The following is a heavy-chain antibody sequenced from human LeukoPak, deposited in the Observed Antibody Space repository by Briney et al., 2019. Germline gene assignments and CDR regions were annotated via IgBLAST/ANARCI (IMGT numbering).Heavy chain of an antibody. CDR3: ATNLRASYIPRHDAFDI. J-gene: IGHJ3*02. V-gene: IGHV3-23*01. D-gene: IGHD1-26*01. CDR2: ISGSGGST. CDR1: GFTFSSYA. Sequence: HPGGSLRLSCAASGFTFSSYAMSWVRQAPGKGLEWVSAISGSGGSTYYADSVKGRFTVSRDNSKDTLYLQMNSLRAEDTAVYYCATNLRASYIPRHDAFDIWGQGTMVTVSS.